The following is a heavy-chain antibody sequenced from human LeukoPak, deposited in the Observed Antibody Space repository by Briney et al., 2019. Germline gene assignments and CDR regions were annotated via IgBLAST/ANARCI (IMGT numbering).Heavy chain of an antibody. CDR3: ARDRDYYDSSGYSYYFDY. CDR1: GGSISSGGYY. D-gene: IGHD3-22*01. V-gene: IGHV4-31*03. Sequence: TSETLSLTCTVSGGSISSGGYYWSWIRQHPGKGLEWIGYIYYSGSTYYNPSLQSRVTISVDTSKNRFSLKLSSVTAADTAVYYCARDRDYYDSSGYSYYFDYWGQGTLVTVSS. J-gene: IGHJ4*02. CDR2: IYYSGST.